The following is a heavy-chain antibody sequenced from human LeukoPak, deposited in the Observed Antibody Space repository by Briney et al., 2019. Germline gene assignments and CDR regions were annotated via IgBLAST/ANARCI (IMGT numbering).Heavy chain of an antibody. CDR2: TYYSGTT. CDR1: AASISSSSYY. D-gene: IGHD3-22*01. CDR3: ASLWFNSVYYYAYVYH. V-gene: IGHV4-39*01. J-gene: IGHJ5*02. Sequence: TSETLSLTCIVWAASISSSSYYCGWIRQPPGKGLEWIGTTYYSGTTYYNPSLKSRVTISSDTSKNQFSLELSSLTAADTAVYYCASLWFNSVYYYAYVYHCGQGTLVTVSS.